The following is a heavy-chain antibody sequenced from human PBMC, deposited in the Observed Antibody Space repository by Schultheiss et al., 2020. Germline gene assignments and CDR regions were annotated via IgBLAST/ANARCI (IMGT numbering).Heavy chain of an antibody. D-gene: IGHD2-21*02. Sequence: GESLKISCAASGFTFSNAWMSWVRQAPGKGLEWVGRIKSKTDGGTTDYAAPVKGRFTISRDDSKNTLYLQMNSLKTEDTAVYYCTTPTYCGGDCYSDYWGQGTLVTVSS. CDR3: TTPTYCGGDCYSDY. CDR2: IKSKTDGGTT. J-gene: IGHJ4*02. CDR1: GFTFSNAW. V-gene: IGHV3-15*01.